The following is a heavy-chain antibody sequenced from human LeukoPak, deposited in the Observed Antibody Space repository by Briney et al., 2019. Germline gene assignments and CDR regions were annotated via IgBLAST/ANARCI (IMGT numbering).Heavy chain of an antibody. D-gene: IGHD3-3*01. CDR2: ISSSVSTI. Sequence: GGSLRLSCAASGFTFSDYYMIWICQAPGKGLEWISYISSSVSTIYYADSVKGRFTISRDNAKNSLYLQMNSLRAEDTAVYYCARRGSGYYAWAFDYWGQGTLVTVSS. CDR1: GFTFSDYY. CDR3: ARRGSGYYAWAFDY. V-gene: IGHV3-11*04. J-gene: IGHJ4*02.